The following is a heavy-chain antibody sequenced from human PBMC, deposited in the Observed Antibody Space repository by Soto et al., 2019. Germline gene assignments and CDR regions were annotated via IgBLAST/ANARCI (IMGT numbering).Heavy chain of an antibody. J-gene: IGHJ4*02. D-gene: IGHD1-26*01. Sequence: GGSLRLSCSASGFSFSDYYMTWVRQAPGKGLEWISYISGSGTNIYYAESVEGRFTISRDNARNSVHLQMNDLRGGDRARYFCAKMNSTDYYDPVFFWGQGTLVTVSS. V-gene: IGHV3-11*01. CDR1: GFSFSDYY. CDR2: ISGSGTNI. CDR3: AKMNSTDYYDPVFF.